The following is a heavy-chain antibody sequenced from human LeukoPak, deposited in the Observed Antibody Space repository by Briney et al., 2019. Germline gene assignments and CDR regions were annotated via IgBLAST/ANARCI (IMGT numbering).Heavy chain of an antibody. CDR2: IYYSGST. V-gene: IGHV4-31*03. D-gene: IGHD2-2*01. J-gene: IGHJ4*02. CDR1: GGSISSGGYY. Sequence: PSETLSLTCTVSGGSISSGGYYWSWIRQHPGKGLEWIGYIYYSGSTYYNPSLKSRVTISVDTSKNQFSLKLSSVTAADTAVYYCARAMGHCSSTSCSRNAPRSKTTTYYFDYWGQGTLVTVSS. CDR3: ARAMGHCSSTSCSRNAPRSKTTTYYFDY.